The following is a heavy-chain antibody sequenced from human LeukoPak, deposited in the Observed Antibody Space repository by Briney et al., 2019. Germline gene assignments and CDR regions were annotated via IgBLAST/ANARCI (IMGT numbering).Heavy chain of an antibody. CDR1: GFTFSDHY. D-gene: IGHD6-19*01. J-gene: IGHJ4*02. CDR3: VRAGSGWYD. Sequence: GGSLRLSCAASGFTFSDHYMDWVRQAPGKGLEWVGRTRNKANSYTTEYAASVKGRFSISRYNSKNSLYLQINSLKSEDTAVYYCVRAGSGWYDWGQGTLVTVSS. CDR2: TRNKANSYTT. V-gene: IGHV3-72*01.